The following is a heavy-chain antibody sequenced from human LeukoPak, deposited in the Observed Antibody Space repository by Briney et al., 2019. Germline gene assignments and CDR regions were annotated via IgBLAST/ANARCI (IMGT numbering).Heavy chain of an antibody. CDR3: AKDLPTLTYYFDY. V-gene: IGHV3-23*01. J-gene: IGHJ4*02. CDR2: ISGSGGGT. CDR1: GFTFSTYA. Sequence: PGGSLRLSCAASGFTFSTYAMSWVRQAPGKGLEWVSGISGSGGGTYYADSVKGRFTISRDNSKSTLYLQMNSLRAEDTAVYYCAKDLPTLTYYFDYWGQGTLVTVSS.